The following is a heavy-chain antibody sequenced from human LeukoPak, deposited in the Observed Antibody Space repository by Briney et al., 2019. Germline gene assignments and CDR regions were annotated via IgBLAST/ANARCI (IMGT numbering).Heavy chain of an antibody. V-gene: IGHV1-18*01. Sequence: ASVKVSCKASGYTFTSYGISWVRQAPGQGLEWMGWISAYNGKTNYAQKLQGRVTMTTDTSTSTAYMELRSLRSDDTAVYYCARHPIVLMVYAIPYFDYWGQGTLVTVSS. CDR3: ARHPIVLMVYAIPYFDY. D-gene: IGHD2-8*01. CDR2: ISAYNGKT. J-gene: IGHJ4*02. CDR1: GYTFTSYG.